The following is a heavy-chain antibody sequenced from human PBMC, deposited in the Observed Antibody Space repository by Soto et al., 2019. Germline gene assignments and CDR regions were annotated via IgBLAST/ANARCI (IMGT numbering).Heavy chain of an antibody. J-gene: IGHJ6*02. CDR2: ISGSGGST. Sequence: GGSLRLSCAASGFTFSSYAMSWVRQAPGKGLEWVSAISGSGGSTYYADSVKGRFTISRDNSKNTLYLQMNSLRAEDTAVYYCAKALSNYYSLQTDYYYGMDVWGQGTTVTVSS. CDR3: AKALSNYYSLQTDYYYGMDV. D-gene: IGHD4-4*01. CDR1: GFTFSSYA. V-gene: IGHV3-23*01.